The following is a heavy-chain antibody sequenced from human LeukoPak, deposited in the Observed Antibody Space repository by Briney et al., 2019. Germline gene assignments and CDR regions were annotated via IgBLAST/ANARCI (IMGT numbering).Heavy chain of an antibody. J-gene: IGHJ4*02. V-gene: IGHV4-4*07. CDR3: ARDRYSSGWYDY. CDR2: IYSGGNT. Sequence: SETLSLTRTVSGGSISSYYWNWIRQPAGKGLEWIGRIYSGGNTNYNPSLKSRVTMSVDTSKNQFSLKLSSVTAADTAVYYCARDRYSSGWYDYWGQGTLVTVSS. CDR1: GGSISSYY. D-gene: IGHD6-19*01.